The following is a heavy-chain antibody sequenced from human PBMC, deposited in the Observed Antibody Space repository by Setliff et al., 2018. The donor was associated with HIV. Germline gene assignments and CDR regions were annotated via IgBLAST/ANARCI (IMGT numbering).Heavy chain of an antibody. CDR2: MNPNSGNT. V-gene: IGHV1-8*02. CDR3: ASSWSRVPYYGMDV. J-gene: IGHJ6*02. CDR1: GYTFTTYG. D-gene: IGHD6-13*01. Sequence: ASVKVSCKASGYTFTTYGISWVRQAPGHGLEWMGWMNPNSGNTGYAPKLQGRVTMTRNTSISTAYMELSSLRSDDTAVYYCASSWSRVPYYGMDVWGQGTTVTVSS.